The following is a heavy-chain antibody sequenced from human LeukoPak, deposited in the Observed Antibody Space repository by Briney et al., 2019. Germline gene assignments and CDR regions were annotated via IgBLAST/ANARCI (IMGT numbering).Heavy chain of an antibody. CDR2: ISDSSSSI. V-gene: IGHV3-48*01. CDR3: VKGVVVVTARAFDY. Sequence: GGSLRLSCAASGFTFSTYNMNWVRQAPGKGLEWVSYISDSSSSIYYADSVKGRFTISRDNSKNTLYLQMSSLRVEDTAVYYCVKGVVVVTARAFDYWGQGTLVTVSS. J-gene: IGHJ4*02. CDR1: GFTFSTYN. D-gene: IGHD2-21*02.